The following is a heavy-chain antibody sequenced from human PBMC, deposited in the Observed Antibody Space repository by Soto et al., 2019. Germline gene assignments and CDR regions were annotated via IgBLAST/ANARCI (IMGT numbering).Heavy chain of an antibody. Sequence: DVQLVETGGGLIQPGGSLRLSCAASGFIVSSSYISWVRQATGTGLEWVSVIYSDGRTYYADSVKGRFTISRDNSKNTLYLQMNSLSAEDAAVYYCASCRGWYGQCYFDCWGQGTLVTVSS. J-gene: IGHJ4*02. CDR2: IYSDGRT. CDR3: ASCRGWYGQCYFDC. CDR1: GFIVSSSY. V-gene: IGHV3-53*02. D-gene: IGHD6-19*01.